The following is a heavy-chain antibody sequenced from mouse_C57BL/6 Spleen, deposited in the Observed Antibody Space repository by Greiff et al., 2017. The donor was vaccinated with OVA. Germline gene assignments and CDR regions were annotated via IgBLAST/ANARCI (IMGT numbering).Heavy chain of an antibody. V-gene: IGHV1-59*01. CDR3: ARGYDGGDY. J-gene: IGHJ2*01. D-gene: IGHD2-12*01. Sequence: QVQLQQPGAELVRPGTSVKLSCKASGYTFTSYWMHWVKQRPGQGLEWIGVIDPSDSYTNYNQTFKGKATLTVDTSSSTAYMQLSSLTSEDSAVYYCARGYDGGDYWGQGTTLTVSS. CDR1: GYTFTSYW. CDR2: IDPSDSYT.